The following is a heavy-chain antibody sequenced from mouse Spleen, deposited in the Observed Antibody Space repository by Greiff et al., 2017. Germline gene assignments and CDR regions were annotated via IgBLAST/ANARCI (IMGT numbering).Heavy chain of an antibody. V-gene: IGHV1-15*01. J-gene: IGHJ2*01. CDR2: IDPETGGT. CDR1: GYTFTDYE. CDR3: ARSYYYGSSYYFDY. Sequence: VQLQQSGAELVRPGASVTLSCKASGYTFTDYEMHWVKQTPVHGLEWIGAIDPETGGTAYNQKFKGKAILTADTSSSTAYLQLSSLTSEDTAVYYCARSYYYGSSYYFDYWGQGTTLTVSS. D-gene: IGHD1-1*01.